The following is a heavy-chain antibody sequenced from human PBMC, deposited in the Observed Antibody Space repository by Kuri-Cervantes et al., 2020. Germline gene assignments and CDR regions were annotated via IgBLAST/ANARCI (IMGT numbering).Heavy chain of an antibody. CDR2: IIPIFGTA. CDR3: ARGGIAAAGPYYYYYMDV. V-gene: IGHV1-69*05. CDR1: GYTFTGYY. J-gene: IGHJ6*03. Sequence: SVKVSCKASGYTFTGYYMHWVRQAPGQGLEWMGGIIPIFGTANYAQKFQGRVTITTDESTSTAYMELSSLRSEDTAVYYCARGGIAAAGPYYYYYMDVWGKGTTVTVSS. D-gene: IGHD6-13*01.